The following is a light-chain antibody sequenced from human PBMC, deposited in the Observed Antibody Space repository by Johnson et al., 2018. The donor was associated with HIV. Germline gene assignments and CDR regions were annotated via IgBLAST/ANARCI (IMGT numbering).Light chain of an antibody. CDR2: ENN. Sequence: QSVLTQPPSVSAAPGQKVTISCSGSSSNIGNNYVSWFQHLPGAAPKLLIYENNKRPSGIPDRFSGSKSGTSATLGITGLQTGDEADYYCGTWDSSLMCYVFGTGTKVTVL. CDR1: SSNIGNNY. V-gene: IGLV1-51*02. J-gene: IGLJ1*01. CDR3: GTWDSSLMCYV.